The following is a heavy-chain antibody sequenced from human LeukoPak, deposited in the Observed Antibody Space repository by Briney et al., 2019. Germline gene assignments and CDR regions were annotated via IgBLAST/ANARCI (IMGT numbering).Heavy chain of an antibody. V-gene: IGHV3-23*01. J-gene: IGHJ5*02. D-gene: IGHD6-13*01. CDR1: GFTFSSYA. CDR3: VKGGSSSHNWFDP. CDR2: ISGSGGST. Sequence: GGSLRLSCAASGFTFSSYAVSWVRQAPGKGLEWVSAISGSGGSTYYADSVKGRFTISRDNSRTTLYLQMHSLRIEDTAVYYCVKGGSSSHNWFDPWGQGILVTVSS.